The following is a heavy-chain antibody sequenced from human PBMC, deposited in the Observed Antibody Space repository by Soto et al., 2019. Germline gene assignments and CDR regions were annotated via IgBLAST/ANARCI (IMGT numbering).Heavy chain of an antibody. Sequence: GGSLRLSCAASGFTFSSYGMHWVRQAPGKGLEWVAVIWYDGSNKYYADSVKGRFTISRDNSKNTLYLQMNSLRAEDTAVYYCARDSGVWLQSPNFDYWGQGTLVTVSS. CDR1: GFTFSSYG. V-gene: IGHV3-33*01. D-gene: IGHD5-12*01. J-gene: IGHJ4*02. CDR2: IWYDGSNK. CDR3: ARDSGVWLQSPNFDY.